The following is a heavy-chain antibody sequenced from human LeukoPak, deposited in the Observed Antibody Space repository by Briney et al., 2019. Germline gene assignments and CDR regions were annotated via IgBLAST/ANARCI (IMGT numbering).Heavy chain of an antibody. D-gene: IGHD5-18*01. CDR2: IYHSGST. J-gene: IGHJ4*02. Sequence: SETLSLTCTVSGYSISSGYYWGWIRQPPGKGLEWIGSIYHSGSTYYNPSPKSRVTISVDTSKNQFSLKLSSVTAADTAVYYCARVVDTAMVTSNVIDYWGQGTLVTVSS. CDR3: ARVVDTAMVTSNVIDY. V-gene: IGHV4-38-2*02. CDR1: GYSISSGYY.